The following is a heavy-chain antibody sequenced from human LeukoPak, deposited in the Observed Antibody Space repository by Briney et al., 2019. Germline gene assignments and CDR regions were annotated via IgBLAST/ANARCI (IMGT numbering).Heavy chain of an antibody. CDR1: GFTFRDAA. V-gene: IGHV3-23*01. J-gene: IGHJ5*02. CDR3: AKDMELAS. D-gene: IGHD1-26*01. Sequence: GGSLTLSCAASGFTFRDAAMTWVRQAPGKGLEWVSLISSSGANAYYANSVKGRFTISRDNSKNTLYLQMNNLRGEDTAEYYCAKDMELASWGQGTLVTVSS. CDR2: ISSSGANA.